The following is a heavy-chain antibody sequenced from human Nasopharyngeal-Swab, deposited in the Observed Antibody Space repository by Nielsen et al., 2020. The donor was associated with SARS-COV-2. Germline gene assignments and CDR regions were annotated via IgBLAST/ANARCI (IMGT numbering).Heavy chain of an antibody. CDR3: VRGSYGHYDS. Sequence: GESLKISCAASGFTFSSYTMSWVRQAPGKGLEWVSYISPTSDYIYYAESVKGRFTISRDNAKNSLFLQMNSLRAEETAIYYCVRGSYGHYDSWGQGALITVSS. J-gene: IGHJ5*01. V-gene: IGHV3-21*06. CDR1: GFTFSSYT. D-gene: IGHD4-17*01. CDR2: ISPTSDYI.